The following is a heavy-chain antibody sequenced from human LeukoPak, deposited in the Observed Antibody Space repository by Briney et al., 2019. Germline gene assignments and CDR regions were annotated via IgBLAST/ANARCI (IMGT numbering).Heavy chain of an antibody. CDR3: ALLGGKLLWRIDY. V-gene: IGHV3-23*01. Sequence: GGTLRLSCEASGFTFKNYDMTWVRQAPGKGLEWVSGIRGSGVSTSYADSVKGRFTISRDNSKNILYLFMNNLRAEDTAVYYCALLGGKLLWRIDYWGQGTRVTVSS. CDR2: IRGSGVST. CDR1: GFTFKNYD. J-gene: IGHJ4*02. D-gene: IGHD3-10*01.